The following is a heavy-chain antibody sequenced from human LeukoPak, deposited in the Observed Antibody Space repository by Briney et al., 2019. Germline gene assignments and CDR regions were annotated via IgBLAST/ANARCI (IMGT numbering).Heavy chain of an antibody. J-gene: IGHJ6*03. CDR1: GYSFTNYW. CDR3: ARRNYDYVWHYYYYYMDV. V-gene: IGHV5-51*01. D-gene: IGHD3-16*01. Sequence: GESLKISCKGSGYSFTNYWIGWVRQMPGKGLEWMGIIYPGDSDTRYSPSFQGQVTISADKSISTAYLQWSSLKASDTAMYYCARRNYDYVWHYYYYYMDVWGKGTTVTVSS. CDR2: IYPGDSDT.